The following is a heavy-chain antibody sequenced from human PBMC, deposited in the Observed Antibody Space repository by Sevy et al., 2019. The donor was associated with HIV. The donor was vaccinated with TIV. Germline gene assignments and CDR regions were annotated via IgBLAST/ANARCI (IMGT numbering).Heavy chain of an antibody. V-gene: IGHV3-7*01. CDR3: ARWDV. CDR1: GFTFSSYW. J-gene: IGHJ6*04. CDR2: IKEDGSDK. Sequence: GGCLRLSCAASGFTFSSYWMNCVRQAPGKGLEWVANIKEDGSDKYYVDSVKGRFTISRDNAQNSLYLEMNSLRAEDRPVYYCARWDVWGKGTMVTVSS.